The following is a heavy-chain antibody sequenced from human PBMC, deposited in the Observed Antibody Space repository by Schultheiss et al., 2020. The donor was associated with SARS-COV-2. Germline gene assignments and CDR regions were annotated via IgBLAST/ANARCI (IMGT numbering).Heavy chain of an antibody. V-gene: IGHV3-13*01. CDR2: IGTAGDT. D-gene: IGHD1-7*01. CDR3: ATGTTVYYYYYGMDV. J-gene: IGHJ6*02. CDR1: GFTFSSYD. Sequence: GGSLRLSCEASGFTFSSYDMHWVRQATGKGLEWVSAIGTAGDTYYPGSVKGRFTISRENAKNSLYLQMNSLRAGDTAVYYCATGTTVYYYYYGMDVWGQGTTVTVSS.